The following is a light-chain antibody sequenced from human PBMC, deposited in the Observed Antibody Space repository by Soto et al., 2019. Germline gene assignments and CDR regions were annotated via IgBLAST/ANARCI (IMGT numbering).Light chain of an antibody. V-gene: IGLV8-61*01. J-gene: IGLJ3*02. CDR1: SGSVSTSYY. Sequence: QTVVTQEPSFSVSPGGTGTLTCGLRSGSVSTSYYPSWYQQTPGQAPRTLIYNTHTRSSGVPDRFSGSILGDKAALTITGAQADDESTDYCLLYMGGGISVFGGGTKVTVL. CDR3: LLYMGGGISV. CDR2: NTH.